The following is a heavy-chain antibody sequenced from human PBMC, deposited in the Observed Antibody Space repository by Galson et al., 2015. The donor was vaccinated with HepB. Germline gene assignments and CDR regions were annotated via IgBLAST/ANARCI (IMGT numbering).Heavy chain of an antibody. CDR3: AKDDDGGDSSPMDY. CDR2: ISYDGSNK. J-gene: IGHJ4*02. D-gene: IGHD6-13*01. V-gene: IGHV3-30*18. Sequence: SLRLSCAASGFTFSSCGMHWVRQAPGKGLEWVAVISYDGSNKYYADSVKGRFTISRDNSKNTLYLQMNSLRAEDTAVYYCAKDDDGGDSSPMDYWGQGTLVTVSS. CDR1: GFTFSSCG.